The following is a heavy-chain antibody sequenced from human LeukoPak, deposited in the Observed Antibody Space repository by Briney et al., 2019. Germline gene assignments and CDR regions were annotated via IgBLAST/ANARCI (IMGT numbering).Heavy chain of an antibody. CDR2: IYDSGTT. CDR1: GYSISNNYY. CDR3: ARSGRTTYWYLDL. D-gene: IGHD3-10*01. V-gene: IGHV4-38-2*02. Sequence: SETLSLTCTISGYSISNNYYWGWIRQPPGKGLEWIASIYDSGTTYYNPSLKSRVTISVDTSKNQFSLKLSSVTAADTAVYYCARSGRTTYWYLDLWGRGTLVTVSS. J-gene: IGHJ2*01.